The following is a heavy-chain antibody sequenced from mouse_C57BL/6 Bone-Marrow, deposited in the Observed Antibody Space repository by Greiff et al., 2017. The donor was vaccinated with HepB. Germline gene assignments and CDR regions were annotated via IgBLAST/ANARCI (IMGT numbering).Heavy chain of an antibody. CDR2: INYDGSSS. Sequence: EVQLVESGGGLVQPGSSMKLSCTASGFTFSDYYMAWVRQVPEKGLEWVANINYDGSSSYYLDTLKGRFIISRDNAKNILYLQMSSLKSEDTATYYCARGYYDVDPRAMDYWGQGTSVTVSS. D-gene: IGHD1-1*01. CDR1: GFTFSDYY. CDR3: ARGYYDVDPRAMDY. V-gene: IGHV5-16*01. J-gene: IGHJ4*01.